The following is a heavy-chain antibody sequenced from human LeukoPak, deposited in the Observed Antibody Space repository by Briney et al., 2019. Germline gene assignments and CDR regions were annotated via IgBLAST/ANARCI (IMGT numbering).Heavy chain of an antibody. V-gene: IGHV3-48*03. CDR3: ATTSIAVAVPGCFDY. D-gene: IGHD6-13*01. J-gene: IGHJ4*02. Sequence: GGSLRLSCEASGFTFSSYEMNWVRQAPGKGLEWVSYISSSGKTIYYADSTKGRLTVSRDNAKNSLYLQMNSLRAEDTAVYYCATTSIAVAVPGCFDYWGQGTLVTVFS. CDR1: GFTFSSYE. CDR2: ISSSGKTI.